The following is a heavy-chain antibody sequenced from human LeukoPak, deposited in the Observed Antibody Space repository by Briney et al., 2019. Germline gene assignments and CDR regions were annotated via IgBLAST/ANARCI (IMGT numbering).Heavy chain of an antibody. D-gene: IGHD3-16*02. CDR3: AKEGDDYVWGSYRSSYYFDY. J-gene: IGHJ4*02. CDR2: ISGSGLST. V-gene: IGHV3-23*01. CDR1: GFTFSSYA. Sequence: GGSLRLSCAASGFTFSSYAMSWVRQAPGKGLEWVSAISGSGLSTYYADSVKGRFTISRDNSKNTLYLQMNSLRAEDTAVYYCAKEGDDYVWGSYRSSYYFDYWGQGTLVTVSS.